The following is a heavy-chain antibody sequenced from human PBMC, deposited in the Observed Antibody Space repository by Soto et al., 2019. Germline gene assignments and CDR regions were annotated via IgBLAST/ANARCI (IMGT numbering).Heavy chain of an antibody. CDR3: ARAPEYYYDSSGQQTRPGYYFDS. V-gene: IGHV4-30-2*05. CDR2: IYYSGST. D-gene: IGHD3-22*01. CDR1: GGSISSGGYS. Sequence: KPSETLSLTCAASGGSISSGGYSWSWIRQPPGKGLEWIGYIYYSGSTYYNPSLKSRVTISVDTSNNQFSLKLSSVTAADTAVYYCARAPEYYYDSSGQQTRPGYYFDSWGQGTLVTVSS. J-gene: IGHJ4*02.